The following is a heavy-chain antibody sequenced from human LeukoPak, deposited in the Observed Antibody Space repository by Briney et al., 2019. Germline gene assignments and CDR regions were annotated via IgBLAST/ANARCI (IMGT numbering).Heavy chain of an antibody. J-gene: IGHJ4*02. CDR2: INPNSGGT. Sequence: ASVKVSCKASGYTFTGYYMHWVRQAPGQGLEWMGWINPNSGGTNYAQKFQGRVTMTRDTSISTAYMELSRLRSDDTAVYYCARDKGFVSYMYYFDYWRQGTLVTVSS. V-gene: IGHV1-2*02. D-gene: IGHD3-16*01. CDR3: ARDKGFVSYMYYFDY. CDR1: GYTFTGYY.